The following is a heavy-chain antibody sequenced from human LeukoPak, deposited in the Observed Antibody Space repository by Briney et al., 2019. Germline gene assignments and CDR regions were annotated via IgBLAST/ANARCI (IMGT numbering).Heavy chain of an antibody. V-gene: IGHV1-69*01. CDR1: GGTFSIYA. D-gene: IGHD6-13*01. Sequence: SVKVSCKASGGTFSIYAISWVRQGPGQGLVWMGGIIPIFGTANYAQKFQGRVTITADESTSTAYMELSSLRSEDTAVYYCARSSGDSSSWYESDYWGQGTLVTVSS. CDR3: ARSSGDSSSWYESDY. CDR2: IIPIFGTA. J-gene: IGHJ4*02.